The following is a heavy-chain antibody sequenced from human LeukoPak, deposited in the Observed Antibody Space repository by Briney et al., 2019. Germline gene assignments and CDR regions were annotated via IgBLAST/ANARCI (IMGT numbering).Heavy chain of an antibody. CDR1: GYTFASYA. Sequence: ASVKVSCKASGYTFASYAMHWVRQAPGQRLEWMGWINAGNGNTKYSQKFQGRVTITRDTSASTAYMELSSLRSEDTAAYYCARDLSSGWYGNAFDIWGQGTMVTVSS. D-gene: IGHD6-19*01. V-gene: IGHV1-3*01. CDR3: ARDLSSGWYGNAFDI. CDR2: INAGNGNT. J-gene: IGHJ3*02.